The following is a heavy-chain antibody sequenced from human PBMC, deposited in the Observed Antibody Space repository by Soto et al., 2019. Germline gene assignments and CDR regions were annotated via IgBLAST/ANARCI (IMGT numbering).Heavy chain of an antibody. CDR2: ISYDGSNK. D-gene: IGHD2-8*01. CDR3: ARDLGSPIVLKSPFDY. CDR1: GFTFSSYA. V-gene: IGHV3-30-3*01. Sequence: QVQLVESGGGVVQPGRSLRLSCAASGFTFSSYALHWVRQAPGKGLEWVAVISYDGSNKYYADSVKGRFTISRDNSKNTLYLQMNSLRAEDTAVYYCARDLGSPIVLKSPFDYWRQGTLVTVSS. J-gene: IGHJ4*02.